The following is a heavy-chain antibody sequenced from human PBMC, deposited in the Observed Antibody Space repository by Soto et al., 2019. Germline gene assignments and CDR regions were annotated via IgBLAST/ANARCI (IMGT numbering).Heavy chain of an antibody. CDR1: GDSISSLNW. CDR2: IHHGGST. CDR3: ARIFSVTTIEDYYYGMDV. J-gene: IGHJ6*02. D-gene: IGHD4-17*01. Sequence: SETLSLTCAVSGDSISSLNWWSWVRQPPGKGLEWIGEIHHGGSTNYNPSLMSRVTISVDKSKNQFSLKLSSVTAADTAVYYCARIFSVTTIEDYYYGMDVWGQGTTVTVSS. V-gene: IGHV4-4*02.